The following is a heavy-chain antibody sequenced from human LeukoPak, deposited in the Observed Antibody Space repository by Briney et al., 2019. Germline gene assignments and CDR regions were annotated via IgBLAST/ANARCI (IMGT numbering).Heavy chain of an antibody. CDR1: GFTLSTYW. D-gene: IGHD1-26*01. CDR3: ARDKVVGATIFDY. CDR2: IKQDGGEI. J-gene: IGHJ4*02. Sequence: GGSLRLSCAASGFTLSTYWMSWVHQAPGKGLEWVANIKQDGGEIYYVDSVKGRFTISRDNAKNSLYLQMSSLRAEDTAVYYCARDKVVGATIFDYWGQGTLVTVSS. V-gene: IGHV3-7*03.